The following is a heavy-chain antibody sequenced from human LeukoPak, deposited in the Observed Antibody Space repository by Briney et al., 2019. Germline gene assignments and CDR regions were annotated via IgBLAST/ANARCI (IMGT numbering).Heavy chain of an antibody. D-gene: IGHD5-24*01. J-gene: IGHJ4*02. CDR1: GGTFSSYA. Sequence: SVKVSCKASGGTFSSYAISWVRQAPGQGLEWMGGIIPIFGTANYAQKFQGRVTITADESTSTAYMELSSLRSEDTAVYYCASGAHRGLQLLPRYFDYWGQGTLVTVSS. V-gene: IGHV1-69*13. CDR2: IIPIFGTA. CDR3: ASGAHRGLQLLPRYFDY.